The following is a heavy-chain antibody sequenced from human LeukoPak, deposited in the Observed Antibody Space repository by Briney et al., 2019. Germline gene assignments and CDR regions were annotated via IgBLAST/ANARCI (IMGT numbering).Heavy chain of an antibody. CDR2: INHSGST. V-gene: IGHV4-34*01. J-gene: IGHJ4*02. CDR3: ARAPYYYDSSGYYYVAYFDY. CDR1: GGSFSGYY. Sequence: SETLSLTCAVYGGSFSGYYWSWICQPPGKGLEWIGEINHSGSTNYNPSLKSRVTISVDTSKNQFSLKLSSVTAADTAVYYCARAPYYYDSSGYYYVAYFDYWGQGTLVTVSS. D-gene: IGHD3-22*01.